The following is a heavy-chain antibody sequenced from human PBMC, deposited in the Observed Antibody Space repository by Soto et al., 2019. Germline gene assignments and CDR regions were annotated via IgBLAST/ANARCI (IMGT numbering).Heavy chain of an antibody. V-gene: IGHV1-46*01. Sequence: QVQLVQSGAEVKKPGASVKVSCKASGYTFTSHYMHWVRQAPGQGLGWMGIITPSGGSTTNGQKFQGRLTMTRDTSTSTVYMELSSLRSEDTAVYYCAREVGTYAFDIWGQGTMVTVSS. CDR3: AREVGTYAFDI. CDR1: GYTFTSHY. D-gene: IGHD1-26*01. J-gene: IGHJ3*02. CDR2: ITPSGGST.